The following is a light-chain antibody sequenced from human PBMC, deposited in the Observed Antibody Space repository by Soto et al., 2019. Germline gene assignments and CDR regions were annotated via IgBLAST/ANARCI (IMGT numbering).Light chain of an antibody. V-gene: IGLV7-46*01. CDR1: AGAVTSGHY. CDR2: DTS. J-gene: IGLJ1*01. Sequence: QSVVSHERSLTLSPGGTVTLTCGSSAGAVTSGHYPYWFQQKPGQAPRTLIYDTSNKHSWTPARFSGSLLGGKAALTLSGAQPEDQAEHYCLLSYSGAFYVFGTGTKVTVL. CDR3: LLSYSGAFYV.